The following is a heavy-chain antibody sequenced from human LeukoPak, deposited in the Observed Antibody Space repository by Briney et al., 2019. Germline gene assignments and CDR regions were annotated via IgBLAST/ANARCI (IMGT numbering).Heavy chain of an antibody. D-gene: IGHD2-21*02. V-gene: IGHV1-18*01. Sequence: GASVKVSCKASGYTFTSYGLSWVRQAPGQGLEWMGWISAYNGNTNYAQKLQGRVTMTTDTSTSTAYMELRSLRSDDTAVYYCASPYCGGDCYSKHKYFRHWGQGTLVTVSS. CDR3: ASPYCGGDCYSKHKYFRH. CDR1: GYTFTSYG. J-gene: IGHJ1*01. CDR2: ISAYNGNT.